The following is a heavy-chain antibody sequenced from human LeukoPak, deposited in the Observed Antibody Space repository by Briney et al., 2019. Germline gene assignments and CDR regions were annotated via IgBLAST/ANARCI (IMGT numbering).Heavy chain of an antibody. CDR1: GFTFSSYG. V-gene: IGHV3-23*01. J-gene: IGHJ6*03. CDR2: ISGSGGST. Sequence: GGSLRLSCAASGFTFSSYGMHWVRQAPGKGLEWVSAISGSGGSTYYADSVKGRFTISRDNSKNTLYLQMNSLRAEDTAVYYCAKGRVTRVGDYYYYMDVWGKGTTVTVSS. D-gene: IGHD5/OR15-5a*01. CDR3: AKGRVTRVGDYYYYMDV.